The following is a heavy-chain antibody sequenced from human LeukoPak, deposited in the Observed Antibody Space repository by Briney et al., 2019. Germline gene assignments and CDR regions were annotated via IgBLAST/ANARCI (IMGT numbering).Heavy chain of an antibody. D-gene: IGHD4-17*01. J-gene: IGHJ4*02. Sequence: ASVKVSCRASGYSFTVYYMHWVRQAPGLGPEWMGGINPKSGGTSYAQKFRGRGTMIRETSINTAYMELRRLKYDDTAIYYCATLYGDYVASDFWGQGTLVTVSS. CDR1: GYSFTVYY. V-gene: IGHV1-2*02. CDR2: INPKSGGT. CDR3: ATLYGDYVASDF.